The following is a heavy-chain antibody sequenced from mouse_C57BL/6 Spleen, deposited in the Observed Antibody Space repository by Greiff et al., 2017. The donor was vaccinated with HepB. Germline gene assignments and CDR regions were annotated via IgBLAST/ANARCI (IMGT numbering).Heavy chain of an antibody. V-gene: IGHV1-69*01. D-gene: IGHD1-1*01. CDR2: IDPSDSYT. CDR1: GYTFTSYW. Sequence: QVQLQQPGAELVMPGASVKLSCKASGYTFTSYWMHWVKQRPGQGLEWIGEIDPSDSYTNYNQKFKGKSTLTLDKSSSTAYMQLSSLTSEDSAVYYCARTGYYGSSWCYFDYWGQGTTLTVSS. CDR3: ARTGYYGSSWCYFDY. J-gene: IGHJ2*01.